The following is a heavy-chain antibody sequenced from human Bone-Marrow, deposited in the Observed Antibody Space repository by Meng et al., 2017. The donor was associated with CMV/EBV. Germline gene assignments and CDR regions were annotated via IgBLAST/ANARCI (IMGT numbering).Heavy chain of an antibody. V-gene: IGHV4-39*01. CDR2: IYYSGST. CDR3: ARRVVGFSAFDI. CDR1: GGSFNSGDHY. D-gene: IGHD1-26*01. Sequence: SETLSLTCTVSGGSFNSGDHYWSWIRQPPGKGLEWIGSIYYSGSTYYNPSLKSRVTISVDTSKNQFSLKLSSVTAADTAVYYCARRVVGFSAFDIWGQGTMVTVSS. J-gene: IGHJ3*02.